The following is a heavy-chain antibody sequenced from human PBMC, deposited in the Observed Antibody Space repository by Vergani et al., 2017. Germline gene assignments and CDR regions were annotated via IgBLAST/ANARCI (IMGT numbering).Heavy chain of an antibody. CDR1: GYSFTSYW. CDR3: ARVGYCSGGSCYSGLTESDY. V-gene: IGHV5-51*01. Sequence: EVQLVQSGAEVKKPGESLKISCKGSGYSFTSYWIGWVRQMPGKGLEWMGIIYPGDSDTRYSPSFQGHVTISADKSISTAYLQWSSLKASDTAMYYCARVGYCSGGSCYSGLTESDYWGQGTLVTVSS. D-gene: IGHD2-15*01. J-gene: IGHJ4*02. CDR2: IYPGDSDT.